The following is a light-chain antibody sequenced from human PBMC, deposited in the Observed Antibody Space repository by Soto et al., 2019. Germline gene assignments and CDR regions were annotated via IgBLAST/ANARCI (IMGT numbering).Light chain of an antibody. CDR1: PNVGKY. Sequence: DVPMTQSPSSLSASIGDRVTITCRASPNVGKYLNWYQQKPGKAPNVLIHAASTLRSGVPLRFSGSGSGTEFPLTISSLQPEDSGTYYCQQIYVTPLTFGGG. CDR2: AAS. J-gene: IGKJ4*01. CDR3: QQIYVTPLT. V-gene: IGKV1-39*01.